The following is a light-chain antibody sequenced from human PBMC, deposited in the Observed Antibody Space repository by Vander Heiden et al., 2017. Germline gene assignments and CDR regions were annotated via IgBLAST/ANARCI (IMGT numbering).Light chain of an antibody. CDR3: CSYAGSSTWV. J-gene: IGLJ3*02. V-gene: IGLV2-23*01. CDR1: SSDVGSYNL. CDR2: EGS. Sequence: QSALTQPASVSGSPDQSITISCTGTSSDVGSYNLVSWYQQHPGKAPKLMIYEGSKRPSGVSNRFSGSKSGNTASLTISGLQAEDEADYYCCSYAGSSTWVFGGGTKLTVL.